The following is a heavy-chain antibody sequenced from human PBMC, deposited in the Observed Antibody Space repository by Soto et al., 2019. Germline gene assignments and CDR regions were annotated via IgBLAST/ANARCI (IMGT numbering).Heavy chain of an antibody. V-gene: IGHV3-7*01. CDR2: IRQDGGEK. J-gene: IGHJ4*02. CDR3: ARDGVAAGSDY. D-gene: IGHD6-13*01. Sequence: DVKLVETGGGLVPPGGSLRLSCTASGFTFSNDWMTWLRQAPGKGLEWVANIRQDGGEKYYVDSVKGRFTISRDNAKSSLFLQRNSLRAEDTAVYYCARDGVAAGSDYWGQGTLVTVSA. CDR1: GFTFSNDW.